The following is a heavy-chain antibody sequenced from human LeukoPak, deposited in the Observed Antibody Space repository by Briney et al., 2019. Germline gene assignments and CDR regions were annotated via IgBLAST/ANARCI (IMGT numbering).Heavy chain of an antibody. CDR1: GFTFSSYG. CDR3: AKDFYSYGYGDFDY. J-gene: IGHJ4*02. V-gene: IGHV3-30*18. CDR2: ISYDGSNK. D-gene: IGHD5-18*01. Sequence: GRSLRLSCAASGFTFSSYGMHWVRQAPGKGLEWVAVISYDGSNKYYADSVKGRFTISRDNSKNTLYLQMNSLRAEDMAVYYCAKDFYSYGYGDFDYWGQGTLVTVSS.